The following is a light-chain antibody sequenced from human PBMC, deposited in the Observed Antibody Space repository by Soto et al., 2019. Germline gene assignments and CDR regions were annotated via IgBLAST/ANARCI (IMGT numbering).Light chain of an antibody. J-gene: IGKJ1*01. CDR2: KVS. Sequence: VVITQSPLSLPVTLGQPASISCRSSQSLVYSDGNTYLSWFQLRPGQSPRRLIYKVSNRDSGVPDRFSGSGSGTDFTLKISRVEADDVGVYYCMQGTHWPPVTFGQGTKVEIK. CDR1: QSLVYSDGNTY. CDR3: MQGTHWPPVT. V-gene: IGKV2-30*01.